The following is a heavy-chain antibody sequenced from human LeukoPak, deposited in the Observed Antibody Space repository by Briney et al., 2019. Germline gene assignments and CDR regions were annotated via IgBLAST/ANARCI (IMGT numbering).Heavy chain of an antibody. Sequence: ASVTVSCKASGYTLTGYYMHWGRQAPGQGLEWMGWINPNIGGTNYAQKFQGRLPMTRDTSISTAYMELSRLRSDDTAVYYCAREWGYGSGSYFDLWGQGTLVTVSS. CDR2: INPNIGGT. CDR1: GYTLTGYY. CDR3: AREWGYGSGSYFDL. V-gene: IGHV1-2*02. D-gene: IGHD3-10*01. J-gene: IGHJ5*02.